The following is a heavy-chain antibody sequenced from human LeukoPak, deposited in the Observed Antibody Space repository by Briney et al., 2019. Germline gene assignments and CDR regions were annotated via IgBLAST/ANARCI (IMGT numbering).Heavy chain of an antibody. CDR3: ARIRDGYNDAYDI. J-gene: IGHJ3*02. CDR2: INPGGGNT. V-gene: IGHV1-46*01. CDR1: GYTFTNYY. D-gene: IGHD5-24*01. Sequence: ASVKVSCKASGYTFTNYYMHWVRQAPGQGLEWMGLINPGGGNTNYAQNFQGRVTMTRDTSTTTVYMELSSLRSEDTAIYYCARIRDGYNDAYDIWGQGTVVTVPS.